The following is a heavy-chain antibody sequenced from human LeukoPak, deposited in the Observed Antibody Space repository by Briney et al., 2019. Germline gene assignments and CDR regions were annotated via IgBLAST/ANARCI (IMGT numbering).Heavy chain of an antibody. CDR1: GGSISSGSYY. V-gene: IGHV4-61*02. Sequence: SETLSLTCTVSGGSISSGSYYWSWIRQPAGKGLEWIGRIYTSGSTNYNPSLKSRVTMSVDTSKNQFSLKLSSVTAADTAVYYCARGPNRITMMIGDAFDIWGQGTMVTISS. D-gene: IGHD3-22*01. CDR3: ARGPNRITMMIGDAFDI. CDR2: IYTSGST. J-gene: IGHJ3*02.